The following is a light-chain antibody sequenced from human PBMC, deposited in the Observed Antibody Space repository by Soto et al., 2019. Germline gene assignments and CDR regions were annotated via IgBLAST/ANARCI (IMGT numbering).Light chain of an antibody. CDR3: QQYYSTPWT. CDR1: QSVLYSSNNKNY. J-gene: IGKJ1*01. CDR2: WAS. Sequence: DIVMTQSPDSLAVYLGERATINCKSSQSVLYSSNNKNYLAWYQQKPGQPPKLLIYWASTRESGVPDRFSGSGSGTDFTLTISSLQAADVAVYYCQQYYSTPWTFGQGTKVEIK. V-gene: IGKV4-1*01.